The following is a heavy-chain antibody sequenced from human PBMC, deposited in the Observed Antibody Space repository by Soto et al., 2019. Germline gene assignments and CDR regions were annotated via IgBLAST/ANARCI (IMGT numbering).Heavy chain of an antibody. CDR2: IIPIFGTA. V-gene: IGHV1-69*01. J-gene: IGHJ6*02. CDR1: GGTFSSYA. CDR3: ASVVVVAATQYYYYYDGMYV. D-gene: IGHD2-15*01. Sequence: QVQLVQSGAEVKKPGSSVKVSCKASGGTFSSYAISWVRQAPGQGLEWMGGIIPIFGTANYAQKFQGRVTITADESTSTAYMELSSLRSEDTSVYYCASVVVVAATQYYYYYDGMYVWGQGTTVTVSS.